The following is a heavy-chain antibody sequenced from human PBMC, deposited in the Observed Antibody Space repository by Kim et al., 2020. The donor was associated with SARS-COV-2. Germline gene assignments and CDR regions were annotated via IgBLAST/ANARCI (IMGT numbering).Heavy chain of an antibody. V-gene: IGHV3-30*07. J-gene: IGHJ4*02. Sequence: GRFTISRDNSKNTLYLQMNSLRAEDTAVYYCARENGIVVVVAATQTYFDYWGQGTLVTVSS. CDR3: ARENGIVVVVAATQTYFDY. D-gene: IGHD2-15*01.